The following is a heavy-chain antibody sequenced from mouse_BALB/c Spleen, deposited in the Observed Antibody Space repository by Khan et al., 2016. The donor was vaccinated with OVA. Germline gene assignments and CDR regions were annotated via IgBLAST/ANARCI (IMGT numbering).Heavy chain of an antibody. J-gene: IGHJ1*01. CDR1: GSTFTNYG. Sequence: QLVQSGPELKKPGETVKISCKASGSTFTNYGMSWVKQAPGKGLKWMGWINTYTGEPTYADDFKGRFAFSLETSASTAYLQINNLKNEYTATYCCARKNYRYDRYFDVWGAGTTVTVSS. D-gene: IGHD2-14*01. V-gene: IGHV9-3-1*01. CDR2: INTYTGEP. CDR3: ARKNYRYDRYFDV.